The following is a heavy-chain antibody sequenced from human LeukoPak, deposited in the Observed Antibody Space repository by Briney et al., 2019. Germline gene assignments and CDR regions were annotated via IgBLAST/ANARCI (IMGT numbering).Heavy chain of an antibody. Sequence: ASVKVSCKASGYTFTSYGISWVQQAPGQGLEWMGWISAYNGNTNYAQKLQGRVTMTTDTSTSTAYMELRSLRSDDTAVYYCAREGVTTDYYYYGMDVWGQGTTVTVSS. D-gene: IGHD4-11*01. CDR1: GYTFTSYG. V-gene: IGHV1-18*01. CDR2: ISAYNGNT. CDR3: AREGVTTDYYYYGMDV. J-gene: IGHJ6*02.